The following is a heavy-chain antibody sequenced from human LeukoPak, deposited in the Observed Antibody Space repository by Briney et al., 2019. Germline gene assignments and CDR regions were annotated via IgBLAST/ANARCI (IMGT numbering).Heavy chain of an antibody. CDR1: GYTFTSYG. CDR3: ARVRGYSSSWEFDY. D-gene: IGHD6-13*01. Sequence: ASVKVSCKASGYTFTSYGISWVRQAPGQGLEWMGWISAYNGNTNYAQKLQGRVTMTTDTSTSTAYMVLRSLRSDDTAVYYCARVRGYSSSWEFDYWGQGTLVTVSS. CDR2: ISAYNGNT. J-gene: IGHJ4*02. V-gene: IGHV1-18*01.